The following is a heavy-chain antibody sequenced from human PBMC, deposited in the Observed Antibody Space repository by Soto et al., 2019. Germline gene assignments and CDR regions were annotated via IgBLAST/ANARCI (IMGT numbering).Heavy chain of an antibody. Sequence: AXETLSLKCTVAGRSISSYSWSWIRQPAGKGLEWIGRIYTSGSTNYNPSLKSRVTMSLDTSKNQFSLKLSYVTAADTAVYYCASFPVHYYDSSGYYNWGQGTLVTVSS. CDR2: IYTSGST. J-gene: IGHJ4*02. V-gene: IGHV4-4*07. CDR1: GRSISSYS. D-gene: IGHD3-22*01. CDR3: ASFPVHYYDSSGYYN.